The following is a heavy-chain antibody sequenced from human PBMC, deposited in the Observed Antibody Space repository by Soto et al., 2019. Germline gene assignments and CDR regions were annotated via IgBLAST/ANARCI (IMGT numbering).Heavy chain of an antibody. J-gene: IGHJ3*02. CDR3: ARAPRMAPFDI. Sequence: GGSLRLSCAASGFIFSPYGIHWVRQAPGKGLEWVTLIRNDGSDKYYAESVTGRFTISRDNSKNTVYLQMNSLRAEDTALYFCARAPRMAPFDIWGQGTMVTVSS. CDR2: IRNDGSDK. CDR1: GFIFSPYG. V-gene: IGHV3-33*01.